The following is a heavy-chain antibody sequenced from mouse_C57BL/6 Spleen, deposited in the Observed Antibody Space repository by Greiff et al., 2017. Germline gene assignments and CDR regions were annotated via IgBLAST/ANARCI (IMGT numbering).Heavy chain of an antibody. CDR3: TTLEGDYYAMDY. Sequence: EVQLQQSGAELVRPGASVKLSCTASGFNITDDYMHWVKQRPEQGLEWIGWIDPDNGDTDYASKFQGKATITAETSSNPAYLPLSSLTSEDTAVYYCTTLEGDYYAMDYWGQGTSVTVSA. CDR2: IDPDNGDT. D-gene: IGHD3-3*01. J-gene: IGHJ4*01. CDR1: GFNITDDY. V-gene: IGHV14-4*01.